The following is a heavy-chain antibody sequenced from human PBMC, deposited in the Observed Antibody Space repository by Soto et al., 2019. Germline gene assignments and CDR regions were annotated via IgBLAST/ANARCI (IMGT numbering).Heavy chain of an antibody. CDR3: PRVAAYSWNYGHY. V-gene: IGHV1-18*04. Sequence: QVQLVQSGAEVKKPGASVKVSCKASGYTFTSYGISWVRQAPGQGLEWMGWISAYNGNTNYAPKLQGRVTITTNTARTTDYMELRSLRSDDTAVYSCPRVAAYSWNYGHYWAQGTLVTV. D-gene: IGHD1-7*01. J-gene: IGHJ4*02. CDR1: GYTFTSYG. CDR2: ISAYNGNT.